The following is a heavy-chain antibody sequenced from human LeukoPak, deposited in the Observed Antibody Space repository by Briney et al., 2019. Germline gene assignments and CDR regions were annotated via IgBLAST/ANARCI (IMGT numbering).Heavy chain of an antibody. CDR2: ISHSGST. J-gene: IGHJ4*02. D-gene: IGHD5-24*01. V-gene: IGHV4-38-2*02. CDR3: ARVNTVMATFDY. Sequence: SETLSLTCTVSGSSISSGYYGAWIRQPPGKGLEWIATISHSGSTYYNPSLKSRVTISADTSQNQHSLRLNSVTVADTAVYYCARVNTVMATFDYWGQGTPVTVSS. CDR1: GSSISSGYY.